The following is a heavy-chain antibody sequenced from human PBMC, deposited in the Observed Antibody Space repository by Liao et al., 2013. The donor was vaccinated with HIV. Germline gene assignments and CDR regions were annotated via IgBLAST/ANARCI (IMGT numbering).Heavy chain of an antibody. J-gene: IGHJ4*02. D-gene: IGHD4-17*01. V-gene: IGHV4-39*07. CDR3: AEIYGEGRY. Sequence: QLQLQESGPGLVKPSETLSLTCAVSGASIGSSSYYWGWIRQPPGKGLEWIGSIYYSGSTYYNPSLKSRVTISLDPSKNQFSLKLSSVTAADTAVYYCAEIYGEGRYWGQGTLVTVSS. CDR2: IYYSGST. CDR1: GASIGSSSYY.